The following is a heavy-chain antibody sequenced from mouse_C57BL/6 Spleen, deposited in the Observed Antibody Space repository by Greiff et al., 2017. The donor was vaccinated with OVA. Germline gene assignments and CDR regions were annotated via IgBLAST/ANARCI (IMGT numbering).Heavy chain of an antibody. J-gene: IGHJ4*01. CDR1: GFTFSDYG. Sequence: EVKVVESGGGLVKPGGSLKLSCAASGFTFSDYGMHWVRQAPEKGLEWVAYISSGSSTIYYADTVKGRFTISRDNAKNTLFLQMTSLRSEDTALCYCARWWLLTYAMDYWGQVTSVTVSS. D-gene: IGHD2-3*01. V-gene: IGHV5-17*01. CDR2: ISSGSSTI. CDR3: ARWWLLTYAMDY.